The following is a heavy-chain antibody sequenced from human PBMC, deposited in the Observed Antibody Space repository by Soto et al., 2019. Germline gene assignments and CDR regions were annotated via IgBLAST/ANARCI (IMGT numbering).Heavy chain of an antibody. CDR1: GDSVSSNSAA. CDR3: ARDHYSSSWYRGVWFDP. D-gene: IGHD6-13*01. V-gene: IGHV6-1*01. Sequence: PSQTLSLTCVISGDSVSSNSAAWNWIRQSPSRGLEWLGRTYYRSKWYNDYAVSVKSRITINPDTSKNQFSLQLNSVTPEDTAVYYCARDHYSSSWYRGVWFDPWGQGTLVTVSS. J-gene: IGHJ5*02. CDR2: TYYRSKWYN.